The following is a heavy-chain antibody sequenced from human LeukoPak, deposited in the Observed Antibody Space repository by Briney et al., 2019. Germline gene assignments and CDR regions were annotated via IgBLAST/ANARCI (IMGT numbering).Heavy chain of an antibody. CDR2: IYYSGST. CDR1: GGSISSSSYY. Sequence: PSETLSLTCTVSGGSISSSSYYWGWIRQPPGTGLEWIGSIYYSGSTYYNPSLKSRVTTSVDTSKNQFSLKLSSVTAADTAVYYCARDRPGGSSLDYWGQGILVTVSS. D-gene: IGHD6-13*01. V-gene: IGHV4-39*07. J-gene: IGHJ4*02. CDR3: ARDRPGGSSLDY.